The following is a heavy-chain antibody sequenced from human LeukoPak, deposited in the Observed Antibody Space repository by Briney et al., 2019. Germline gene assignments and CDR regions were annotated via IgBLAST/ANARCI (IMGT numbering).Heavy chain of an antibody. D-gene: IGHD7-27*01. CDR3: ARDQSPKWGSGERYFDY. CDR2: MRSDGSDI. V-gene: IGHV3-33*01. CDR1: GLTFNTYG. J-gene: IGHJ4*02. Sequence: PGKSLRLSCEASGLTFNTYGMHWVRQAPGKGLEWVAVMRSDGSDIYYADSVKGRFTISRDNSKNTLYLQMNSLRAEVTAVYYCARDQSPKWGSGERYFDYWAREPWSPSPQ.